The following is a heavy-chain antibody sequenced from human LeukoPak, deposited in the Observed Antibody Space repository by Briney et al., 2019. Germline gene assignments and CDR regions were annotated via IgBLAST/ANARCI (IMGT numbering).Heavy chain of an antibody. CDR2: IYSGGST. CDR1: GFTVSSNY. J-gene: IGHJ6*02. V-gene: IGHV3-53*01. Sequence: AGGSLRLSCAASGFTVSSNYMNWVRQAPGKGLEWVSVIYSGGSTYYADSVKGRFTISRDNSKNTLYLQMNSLRAEDTAVYYCARDGGVVVPESGMDVWGQGTTVTVSS. D-gene: IGHD2-2*01. CDR3: ARDGGVVVPESGMDV.